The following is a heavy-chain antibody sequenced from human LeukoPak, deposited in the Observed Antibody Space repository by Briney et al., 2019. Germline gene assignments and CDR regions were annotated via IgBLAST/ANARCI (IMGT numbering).Heavy chain of an antibody. J-gene: IGHJ5*02. CDR1: GGTFSRYT. CDR3: ASELDYDILTGYYGWLDP. Sequence: GASVKVSCKASGGTFSRYTITWVRQAPGQGLEWMGGIIPVFGTTNYAQKFQGRVTLTTDESTSTAYMELSSLRSEDTAVYYCASELDYDILTGYYGWLDPWGQGTLVTVSS. V-gene: IGHV1-69*05. D-gene: IGHD3-9*01. CDR2: IIPVFGTT.